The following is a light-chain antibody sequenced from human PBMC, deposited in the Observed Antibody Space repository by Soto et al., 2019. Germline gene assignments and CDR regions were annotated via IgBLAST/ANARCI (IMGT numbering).Light chain of an antibody. J-gene: IGKJ1*01. V-gene: IGKV3-15*01. Sequence: EIVMTQSPATLSVSPGERATLSWRASQSVSSNLAWYQQKPGQAPRLLIYGASTRATGIPARFSGSGSGTEFTLTISSLQSEDFAVYYCQQYNNGWTFGQGTKVEIK. CDR2: GAS. CDR3: QQYNNGWT. CDR1: QSVSSN.